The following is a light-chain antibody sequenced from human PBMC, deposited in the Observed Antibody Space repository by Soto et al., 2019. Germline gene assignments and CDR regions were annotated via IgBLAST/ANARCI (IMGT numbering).Light chain of an antibody. V-gene: IGKV1-5*03. J-gene: IGKJ2*01. CDR1: QSITKW. Sequence: DIQMTQSPSTLSASVGDTVTITCRASQSITKWLAWYQQKPGKAPKVLIYKTSTLETGVPSRFSGSGSGTEFTLMISSLQPDFATYYCQQYNGFPFTFGQGTKLEIK. CDR2: KTS. CDR3: QQYNGFPFT.